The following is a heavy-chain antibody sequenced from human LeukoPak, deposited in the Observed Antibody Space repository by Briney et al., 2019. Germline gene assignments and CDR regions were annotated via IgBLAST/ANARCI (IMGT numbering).Heavy chain of an antibody. CDR3: ASRAGKPGNTPWCFDY. CDR2: IRQDGSET. J-gene: IGHJ4*02. CDR1: GFTFTNYW. Sequence: GGSLRLSCAASGFTFTNYWMTWVRQAPGKGPEWVANIRQDGSETNYVDSVRGRFTIARDNTKNSLYLQMTSLRGQDTAVYYCASRAGKPGNTPWCFDYWGQGALVTVSS. V-gene: IGHV3-7*01. D-gene: IGHD1-7*01.